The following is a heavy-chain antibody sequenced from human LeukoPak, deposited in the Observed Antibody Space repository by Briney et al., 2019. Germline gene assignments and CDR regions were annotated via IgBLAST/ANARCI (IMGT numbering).Heavy chain of an antibody. J-gene: IGHJ4*02. CDR1: GYTFTSYY. V-gene: IGHV1-46*01. D-gene: IGHD6-25*01. CDR3: ARGLVAAATLDY. Sequence: AASVKVSCKASGYTFTSYYMHWVRQAPGQGLEWMGMINPSGCSTGYAQKFQGRVTMSRDTYTSTVYIELSSLRPEDAADYCCARGLVAAATLDYWGQGTLVTVSS. CDR2: INPSGCST.